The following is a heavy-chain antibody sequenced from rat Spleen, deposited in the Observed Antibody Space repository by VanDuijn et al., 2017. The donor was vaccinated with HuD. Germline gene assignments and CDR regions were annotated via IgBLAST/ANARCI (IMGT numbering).Heavy chain of an antibody. V-gene: IGHV5-22*01. D-gene: IGHD4-3*01. CDR2: ISYEGSST. CDR1: GFTFSDYY. J-gene: IGHJ4*01. CDR3: ARPDSAIYVMDA. Sequence: EVQLVESDGGLVQPGRSLKLSCAASGFTFSDYYMAWVRQAPKKGLEWVASISYEGSSTYYGDSVKGRFTISRDNAKGTLYLQVNSLRSEDTATYYCARPDSAIYVMDAWGQGASVTVSS.